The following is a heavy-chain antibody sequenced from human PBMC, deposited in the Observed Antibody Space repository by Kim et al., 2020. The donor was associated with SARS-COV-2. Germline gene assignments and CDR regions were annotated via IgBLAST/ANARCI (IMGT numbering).Heavy chain of an antibody. J-gene: IGHJ4*02. CDR2: INHSGST. CDR1: GGSFSGYY. D-gene: IGHD3-10*01. CDR3: ASKRSGSGSYR. Sequence: SETLSLTCAXYGGSFSGYYWSWIRQPPGKGLEWIGEINHSGSTNYNPSLKSRVTISVDTSKNQFSLKLSSVTAADTAVYYCASKRSGSGSYRWGQGTLVTVSS. V-gene: IGHV4-34*01.